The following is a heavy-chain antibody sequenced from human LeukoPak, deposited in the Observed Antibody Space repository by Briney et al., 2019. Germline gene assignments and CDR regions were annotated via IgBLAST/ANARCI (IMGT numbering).Heavy chain of an antibody. CDR3: ARGRGYYQDY. V-gene: IGHV4-4*07. CDR1: SGSFSSYY. Sequence: SETLSLTCTVSSGSFSSYYWNWIRQPAGKGLEWIGRIYITGSTNYNPSLKSRVTMSVDTSKNQFSLKLSSMTAADTAVYYCARGRGYYQDYWGRGTLVTVSS. J-gene: IGHJ4*02. CDR2: IYITGST. D-gene: IGHD3-22*01.